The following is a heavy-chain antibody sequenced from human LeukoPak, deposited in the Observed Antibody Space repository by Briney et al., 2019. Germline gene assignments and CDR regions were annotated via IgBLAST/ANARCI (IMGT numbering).Heavy chain of an antibody. J-gene: IGHJ4*02. D-gene: IGHD2-21*02. CDR1: GLTFSSYS. Sequence: GGSLRLSCAASGLTFSSYSMNWVRQAPGKGLEWVSSISSSNSHTYYADSVKGRFTISRDNAKNSLYLQMNSLRAEDTAVYYCARGGTYCGGDCYGTNYWGQGSLVTVSS. CDR3: ARGGTYCGGDCYGTNY. CDR2: ISSSNSHT. V-gene: IGHV3-21*06.